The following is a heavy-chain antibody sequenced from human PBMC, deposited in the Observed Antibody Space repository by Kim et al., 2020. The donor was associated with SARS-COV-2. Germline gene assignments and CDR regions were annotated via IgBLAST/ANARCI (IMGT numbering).Heavy chain of an antibody. CDR3: ARAPIRGWNRYRIGGDY. CDR1: GGSISSGGYY. V-gene: IGHV4-31*03. J-gene: IGHJ4*02. Sequence: SETLSLTCTVSGGSISSGGYYWSWIRQHPGKGLEWIGYIYYSGSTYYNPSLKSRVTISVDTSKNQFSLKLSSVTAADTAVYYCARAPIRGWNRYRIGGDYLGQGTLVTVSS. D-gene: IGHD6-19*01. CDR2: IYYSGST.